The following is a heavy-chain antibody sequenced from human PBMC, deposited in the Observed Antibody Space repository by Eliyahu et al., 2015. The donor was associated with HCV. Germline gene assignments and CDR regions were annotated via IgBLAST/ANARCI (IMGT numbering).Heavy chain of an antibody. CDR2: IKQDGGEK. J-gene: IGHJ3*02. Sequence: EVQLVESGGGLVQPGGSLXLXCTASGFMFNXFXLGGVRQAPGKGLEWVANIKQDGGEKXYLDSVKGRFTISRDNTKNSLYLQMDSLRGEDTALYYCATSTGGIVFEYNPSYAFDIWGRGTMVTVSS. CDR3: ATSTGGIVFEYNPSYAFDI. D-gene: IGHD6-6*01. V-gene: IGHV3-7*02. CDR1: GFMFNXFX.